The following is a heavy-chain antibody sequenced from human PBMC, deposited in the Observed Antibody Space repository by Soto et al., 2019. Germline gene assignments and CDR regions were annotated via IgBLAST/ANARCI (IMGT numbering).Heavy chain of an antibody. CDR3: ARDYLGYYDSSGYFGRMDV. D-gene: IGHD3-22*01. V-gene: IGHV3-30-3*01. CDR1: GFTFSSYA. Sequence: GGSLRLSCAASGFTFSSYAMHWVRQAPGKVLEWVAVISYDGSNKYYADSVKGRFTISRDNSKNTLYLQMNSLRAEDTAVYYCARDYLGYYDSSGYFGRMDVWGQGTTVTVSS. J-gene: IGHJ6*02. CDR2: ISYDGSNK.